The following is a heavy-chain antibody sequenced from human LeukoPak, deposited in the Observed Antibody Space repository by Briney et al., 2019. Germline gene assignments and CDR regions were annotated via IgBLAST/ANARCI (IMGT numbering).Heavy chain of an antibody. D-gene: IGHD2-2*01. CDR2: INHSGST. CDR3: ARMRSYCSSTSCYGNWFDP. J-gene: IGHJ5*02. CDR1: GGSISSYY. V-gene: IGHV4-34*01. Sequence: SETLSLTCTVSGGSISSYYWSWIRQPPGKGLEWIGEINHSGSTNYNPSLKSRVTISVDTSKNQFSLKLSSVTAADTAVYYRARMRSYCSSTSCYGNWFDPWGQGTLVTVSS.